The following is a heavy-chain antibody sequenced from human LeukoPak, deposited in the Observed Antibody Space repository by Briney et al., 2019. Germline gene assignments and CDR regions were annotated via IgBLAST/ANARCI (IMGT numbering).Heavy chain of an antibody. D-gene: IGHD3-16*01. CDR2: RYYSGST. V-gene: IGHV4-59*01. Sequence: SETLSLTCSVSGGSISSYYWTWIRQPPGKGLEWIRYRYYSGSTTYNPSLKSRVTISVDTSKSQFSLKLISVTAADTAIYYCARVRGDFETDWGQGTMVTVSS. CDR3: ARVRGDFETD. CDR1: GGSISSYY. J-gene: IGHJ1*01.